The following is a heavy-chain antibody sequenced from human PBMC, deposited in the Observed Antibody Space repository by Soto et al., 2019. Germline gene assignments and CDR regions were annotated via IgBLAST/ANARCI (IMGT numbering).Heavy chain of an antibody. CDR1: GFSYSTYT. Sequence: GGSLRLSCAASGFSYSTYTIHWVRQAQGKGLEWVAVISYDGNNKCYADSVKGRFTTSRDSTKQTLYLQMNSLRPDDTAMYYCSRDGVSSTESTWNYGTSFAYWGQGALVTVPQ. CDR3: SRDGVSSTESTWNYGTSFAY. J-gene: IGHJ4*02. V-gene: IGHV3-30-3*01. D-gene: IGHD1-7*01. CDR2: ISYDGNNK.